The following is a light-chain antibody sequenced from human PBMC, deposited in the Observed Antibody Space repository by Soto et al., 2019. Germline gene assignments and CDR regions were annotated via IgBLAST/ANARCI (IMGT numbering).Light chain of an antibody. V-gene: IGKV3-15*01. J-gene: IGKJ4*01. CDR3: QQYNHWPPLT. CDR2: GAS. Sequence: EIVMTQSPATLSVSPGERATLSCRASQSVGRNLAWYQQKPGQAPRLLIYGASTMATGIPARFRGSGSGTESTLTTSSLQSEDFAMYACQQYNHWPPLTFGGGTKVEIK. CDR1: QSVGRN.